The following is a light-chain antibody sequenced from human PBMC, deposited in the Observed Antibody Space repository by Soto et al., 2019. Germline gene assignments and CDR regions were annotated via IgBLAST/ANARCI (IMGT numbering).Light chain of an antibody. CDR1: QSVSS. CDR2: DAS. CDR3: QKRDIWPWK. J-gene: IGKJ1*01. V-gene: IGKV3-11*01. Sequence: EIVMTQSPATLSVCPGDRCTLSCRASQSVSSIAWYQQKPGQAPRLLMYDASKRATGIPARFSGSGSGTDFTLTISSLEPEDFAVYYCQKRDIWPWKFGQGTKGAIK.